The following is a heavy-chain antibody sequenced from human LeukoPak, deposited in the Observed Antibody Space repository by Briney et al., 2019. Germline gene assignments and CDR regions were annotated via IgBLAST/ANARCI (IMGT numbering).Heavy chain of an antibody. Sequence: PGGSLRLSCSASGFTFSSSAMYWVRQAPGKGLENVLAFSSDGSSTFYADSVKGRFTISRDNSKNMLYLQMSSLRADDTAVYYCVKTLKYYGSGRGLFDSWGQGILVTVSS. CDR3: VKTLKYYGSGRGLFDS. CDR1: GFTFSSSA. J-gene: IGHJ4*02. D-gene: IGHD3-10*01. V-gene: IGHV3-64D*06. CDR2: FSSDGSST.